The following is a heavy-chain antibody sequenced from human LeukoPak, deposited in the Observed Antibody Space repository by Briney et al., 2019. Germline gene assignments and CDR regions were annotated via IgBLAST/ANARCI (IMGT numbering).Heavy chain of an antibody. D-gene: IGHD1-26*01. Sequence: ASVKVSCKASGYTFTGYYMHWVRQAPGQGLEWMGWINPNSGGTNYAQKFQGRVTMTRDTSISTAYMELSRLRSDDTAVYYCARDTAGATYYFDYWGQGTLVTVSS. J-gene: IGHJ4*02. CDR3: ARDTAGATYYFDY. CDR1: GYTFTGYY. V-gene: IGHV1-2*02. CDR2: INPNSGGT.